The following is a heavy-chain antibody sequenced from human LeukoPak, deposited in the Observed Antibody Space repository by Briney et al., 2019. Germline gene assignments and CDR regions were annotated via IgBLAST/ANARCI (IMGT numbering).Heavy chain of an antibody. CDR2: VSGSGGST. Sequence: GGSLRLSCAASGITFGTYAMNWVRQAPGKGLEWASTVSGSGGSTYYADSVKGRFTISRDNSKNTLYLQMNSLRAEDTAVYYCAKDLYDILTGPEVLPYYYYYGMDVWGQGTTVTVSS. V-gene: IGHV3-23*01. CDR3: AKDLYDILTGPEVLPYYYYYGMDV. J-gene: IGHJ6*02. CDR1: GITFGTYA. D-gene: IGHD3-9*01.